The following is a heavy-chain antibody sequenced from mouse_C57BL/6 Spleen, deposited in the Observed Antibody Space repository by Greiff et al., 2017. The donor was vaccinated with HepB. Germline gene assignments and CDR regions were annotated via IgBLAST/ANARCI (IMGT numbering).Heavy chain of an antibody. CDR3: ARKDYDYDGYFDV. Sequence: QVQLQQPGAELVKPGASVKVSCKASGYTFTSYWITWVKQRPGQGLEWIGDIYPGSGSTNYNEKFKSKATLTVDTSSSTAYMQLSSLTSEDSAVYYCARKDYDYDGYFDVWGTGTTVTVSS. CDR2: IYPGSGST. J-gene: IGHJ1*03. D-gene: IGHD2-4*01. V-gene: IGHV1-55*01. CDR1: GYTFTSYW.